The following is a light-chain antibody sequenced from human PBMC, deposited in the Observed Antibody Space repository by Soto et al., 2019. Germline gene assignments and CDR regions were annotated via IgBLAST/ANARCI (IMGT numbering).Light chain of an antibody. J-gene: IGLJ3*02. Sequence: QSALTQPASVSGSPGQSITISCTGTSSDVGGAYNYVSWYQQHPGKAPKLMIYEVIHRPSGVSNRFSGSKSGNTASLNISGLQAEDEAYYYCSAYTTSNTWVFGGGTKLTVL. V-gene: IGLV2-14*01. CDR1: SSDVGGAYNY. CDR2: EVI. CDR3: SAYTTSNTWV.